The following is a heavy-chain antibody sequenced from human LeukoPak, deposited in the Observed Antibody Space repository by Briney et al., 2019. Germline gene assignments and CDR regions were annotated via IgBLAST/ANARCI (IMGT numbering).Heavy chain of an antibody. Sequence: PGGSLRLSCAAAGFTFSSYWMSWVRQAPGKGLEWVANIKQDGSEKYYVDSVKGRFTISRDNAKNSLYLQMNSLRAEDTAVYYWCGGGPNGATTRWGQGTLVTVSS. CDR2: IKQDGSEK. CDR3: CGGGPNGATTR. CDR1: GFTFSSYW. J-gene: IGHJ4*02. D-gene: IGHD1-26*01. V-gene: IGHV3-7*01.